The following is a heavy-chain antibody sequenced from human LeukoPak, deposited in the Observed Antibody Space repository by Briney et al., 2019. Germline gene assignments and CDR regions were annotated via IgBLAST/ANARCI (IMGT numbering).Heavy chain of an antibody. D-gene: IGHD3/OR15-3a*01. CDR2: IKQDGSEK. J-gene: IGHJ4*02. CDR3: ATSYDMGWLIGY. V-gene: IGHV3-7*03. CDR1: GFTFGDTW. Sequence: GGSLRLSCAASGFTFGDTWMNWVRQVPGQGLEWVANIKQDGSEKFFVASVKGRFTISRDNGKSSLYLQMNSLRAEDTALYYCATSYDMGWLIGYWGQGTLVTVSS.